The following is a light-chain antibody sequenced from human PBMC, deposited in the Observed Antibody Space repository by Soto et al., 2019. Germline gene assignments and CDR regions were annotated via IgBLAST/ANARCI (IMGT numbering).Light chain of an antibody. CDR2: AAS. CDR1: QSISSY. V-gene: IGKV1-39*01. CDR3: QQSYGTPLFT. Sequence: DIQMTQSPSSLSASVGDRVTITCRASQSISSYLNWYQQKPGQAPNLLIYAASTMQGGVPFRFSGSGSGTDFTLPISSRQPEDVATYYCQQSYGTPLFTFGPGTKVDIK. J-gene: IGKJ3*01.